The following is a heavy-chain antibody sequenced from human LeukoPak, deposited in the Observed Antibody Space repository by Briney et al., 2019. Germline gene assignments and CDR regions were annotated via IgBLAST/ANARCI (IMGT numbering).Heavy chain of an antibody. CDR2: IYYSGRT. Sequence: SETLSLTCTVSGGSISSSSHYWGWLRQPPGKGLEWIGSIYYSGRTYDNPSLKSRVTISVDTSKNQFSLRLSSVTAADTAVYYCATTTIRLGFWGQGTLVTVSS. J-gene: IGHJ4*02. CDR3: ATTTIRLGF. V-gene: IGHV4-39*07. CDR1: GGSISSSSHY. D-gene: IGHD1-26*01.